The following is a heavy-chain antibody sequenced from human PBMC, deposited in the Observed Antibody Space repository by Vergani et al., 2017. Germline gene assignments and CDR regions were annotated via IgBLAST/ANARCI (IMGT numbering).Heavy chain of an antibody. J-gene: IGHJ6*02. D-gene: IGHD3-22*01. CDR1: GFTFSHYS. V-gene: IGHV3-21*01. CDR3: ARKHISNYYDSXGYYYMGYYYGMDV. CDR2: ISGNNDDV. Sequence: EVQMVESGGGLVKPGGSLRLSCVASGFTFSHYSMNWVRQAPGKGLEWVSSISGNNDDVYYADSVKGRFTISRDNAKNSLYLDMSSLRAEDTAVYYCARKHISNYYDSXGYYYMGYYYGMDVWGQGTTVTVSS.